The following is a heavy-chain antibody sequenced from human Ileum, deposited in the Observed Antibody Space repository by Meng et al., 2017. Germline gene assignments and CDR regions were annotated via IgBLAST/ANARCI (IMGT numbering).Heavy chain of an antibody. CDR1: GFTFSEFW. Sequence: GGSLRLSCAASGFTFSEFWMMWFRQVPRKGLEWVATIKGDGTEKYYLDSVRGRFTISRDNAKNSQYLEMKSLTSDGTAVYICGGGAGWLVDYWGQGTLVTVSS. CDR3: GGGAGWLVDY. J-gene: IGHJ4*02. CDR2: IKGDGTEK. D-gene: IGHD6-19*01. V-gene: IGHV3-7*04.